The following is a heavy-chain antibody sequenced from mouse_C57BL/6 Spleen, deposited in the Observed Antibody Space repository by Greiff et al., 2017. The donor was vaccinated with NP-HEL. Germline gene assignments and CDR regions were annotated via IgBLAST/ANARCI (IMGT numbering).Heavy chain of an antibody. V-gene: IGHV1-61*01. CDR2: IYPSDSET. CDR1: GYTFTSYW. Sequence: QVQLQQPGAELVRPGSSVKLSCKASGYTFTSYWMDWVKQRPGQGLEWIGNIYPSDSETHYNQKFKDKATLTVDKSSSTAYMQLSSRTSEDSAVYYCARGDKDYYMGYAMDYWGQGTSVTVSS. CDR3: ARGDKDYYMGYAMDY. J-gene: IGHJ4*01. D-gene: IGHD1-1*01.